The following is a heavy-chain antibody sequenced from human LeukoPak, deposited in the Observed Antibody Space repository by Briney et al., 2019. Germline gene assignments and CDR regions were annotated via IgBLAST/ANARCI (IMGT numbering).Heavy chain of an antibody. J-gene: IGHJ5*02. V-gene: IGHV4-59*02. CDR3: ARGTPIHTSGWSVSRFDP. CDR2: VYNGGTT. Sequence: SETLSLTCTVSGGSVSSYSNWCWIRQPPGKGLEYIANVYNGGTTNYNPSLKSRVTISGDTSKNKLYLQLTSVTAPDSAVYYCARGTPIHTSGWSVSRFDPWGQGTLVTVSS. CDR1: GGSVSSYSN. D-gene: IGHD6-19*01.